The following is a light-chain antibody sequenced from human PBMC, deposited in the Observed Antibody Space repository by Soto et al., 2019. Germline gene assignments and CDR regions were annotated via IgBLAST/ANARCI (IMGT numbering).Light chain of an antibody. CDR1: QSVSSSY. J-gene: IGKJ1*01. V-gene: IGKV3-20*01. Sequence: EIVLTQSPGTLSLSPGERATLSCRASQSVSSSYLAWYQQKHGQAPRLLIYGASSRATGIPDRFSGSGSGTDFTLSISSLEPEDFAVYYCQQYGSSLTTFGQGTKVDIK. CDR2: GAS. CDR3: QQYGSSLTT.